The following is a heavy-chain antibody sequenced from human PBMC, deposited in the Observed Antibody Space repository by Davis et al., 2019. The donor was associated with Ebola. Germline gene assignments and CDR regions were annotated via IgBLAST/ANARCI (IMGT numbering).Heavy chain of an antibody. V-gene: IGHV5-51*01. CDR2: IYPGDSDT. Sequence: GESLKISCKTSGYIFTKYWIGWVRQMPGKGLEWMGIIYPGDSDTRYSLSFQGHVTISADKSISTAYLQWSSLKASDTAMYYCARPHVLRYFDWSDYGMDVWGQGTTVTVSS. D-gene: IGHD3-9*01. J-gene: IGHJ6*02. CDR1: GYIFTKYW. CDR3: ARPHVLRYFDWSDYGMDV.